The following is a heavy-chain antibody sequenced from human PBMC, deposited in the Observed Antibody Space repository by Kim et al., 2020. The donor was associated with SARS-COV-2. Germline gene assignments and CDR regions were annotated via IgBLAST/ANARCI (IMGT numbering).Heavy chain of an antibody. Sequence: GESLKISCKGSGYSFTSYWIGWVRQMPGKGLEWMGIIYPGDSDTRYSPSFQGQVTISADKSISTAYLQWSSLKASDTAMYYCARAFYYYDSSGYYWGPTGPNYYFDYWGQGTLVTVSS. CDR2: IYPGDSDT. D-gene: IGHD3-22*01. J-gene: IGHJ4*02. V-gene: IGHV5-51*01. CDR1: GYSFTSYW. CDR3: ARAFYYYDSSGYYWGPTGPNYYFDY.